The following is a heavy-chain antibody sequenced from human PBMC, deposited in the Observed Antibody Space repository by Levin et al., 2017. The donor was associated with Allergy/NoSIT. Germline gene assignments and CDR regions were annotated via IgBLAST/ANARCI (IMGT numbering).Heavy chain of an antibody. CDR3: ARGVATCSGGSCAIDY. D-gene: IGHD2-15*01. CDR2: IGTAGDT. CDR1: GFTFSSYD. J-gene: IGHJ4*02. V-gene: IGHV3-13*01. Sequence: GGSLRLSCAASGFTFSSYDMHWVRQATGKGLEWVSAIGTAGDTYYPGSVKGRFTISRENAKNSLYLQMNSLRAGDTAVYYCARGVATCSGGSCAIDYWGQGTLVTVSS.